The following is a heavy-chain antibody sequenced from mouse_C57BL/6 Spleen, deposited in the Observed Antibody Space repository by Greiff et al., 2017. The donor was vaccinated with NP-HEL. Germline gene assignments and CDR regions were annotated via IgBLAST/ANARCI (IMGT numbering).Heavy chain of an antibody. D-gene: IGHD2-10*02. Sequence: VQLQQPGAELVMPGASVKLSCKASGYTFTSYWMHWVKQRPGQGLEWIGEIDPSDSYTNYNQKFKGKSTLTVDKSSSTAYMQRSSLTSEDAAVYYCARGGYGNPYYFDYWGQGTTLTVSS. CDR3: ARGGYGNPYYFDY. V-gene: IGHV1-69*01. CDR2: IDPSDSYT. J-gene: IGHJ2*01. CDR1: GYTFTSYW.